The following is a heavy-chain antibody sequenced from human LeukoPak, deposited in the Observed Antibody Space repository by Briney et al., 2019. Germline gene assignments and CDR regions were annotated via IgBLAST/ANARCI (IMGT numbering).Heavy chain of an antibody. Sequence: GGSLRLSCAASGFTFSSYGMSWVRQAPGKGLEWVSAISGSGGSTYYADSVKGRFTISRDNSKNTLYLQMNSLRAEDTAVYFCARSVGSGRFDYWGQGTLVTVSS. CDR2: ISGSGGST. V-gene: IGHV3-23*01. J-gene: IGHJ4*02. D-gene: IGHD6-19*01. CDR3: ARSVGSGRFDY. CDR1: GFTFSSYG.